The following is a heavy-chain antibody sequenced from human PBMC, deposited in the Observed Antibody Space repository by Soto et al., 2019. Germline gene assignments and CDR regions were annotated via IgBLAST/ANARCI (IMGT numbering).Heavy chain of an antibody. CDR3: ANPSGYYFGLGSHDEASDM. J-gene: IGHJ3*02. CDR1: GFMFSGFG. V-gene: IGHV3-30*18. Sequence: QVQLVESGGGVVQPGRSLRLSCAASGFMFSGFGMHWVRQAPGKGLQWVAGISKDGSKKYYAYSVKGRFTISRNNSKKTLYLQMNSLRAEDTAVYYCANPSGYYFGLGSHDEASDMWGQGTGVTVFS. CDR2: ISKDGSKK. D-gene: IGHD3-10*01.